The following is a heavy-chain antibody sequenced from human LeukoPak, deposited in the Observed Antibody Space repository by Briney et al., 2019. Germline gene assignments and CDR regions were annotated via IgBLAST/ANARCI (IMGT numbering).Heavy chain of an antibody. CDR2: ISGSGGST. D-gene: IGHD3-22*01. CDR3: AARNYYDSHAFDI. V-gene: IGHV3-23*01. CDR1: GFTFSSYA. Sequence: GGSLRLSCAASGFTFSSYAMSWVRQAPGKGLEWVSAISGSGGSTYYADSEKGRFTISRDNSKNTLYLQMNSLRAEDTAVYYCAARNYYDSHAFDIWGQGTMVTVSS. J-gene: IGHJ3*02.